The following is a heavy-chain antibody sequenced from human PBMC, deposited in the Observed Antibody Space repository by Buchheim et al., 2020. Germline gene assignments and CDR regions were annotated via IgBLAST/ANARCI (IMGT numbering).Heavy chain of an antibody. CDR1: GGSISSGSYY. D-gene: IGHD5-18*01. J-gene: IGHJ6*02. CDR3: ARGRIQLWYYGMDV. CDR2: IYTRGST. Sequence: QVQLQESGPGLVKPSQTLSLTCTVSGGSISSGSYYWSWIRQPAGKGLEWIGRIYTRGSTNYKPSLKSRVTRSVDTSTHQFSLKLSSVTAADTAVYYCARGRIQLWYYGMDVWGQGTT. V-gene: IGHV4-61*02.